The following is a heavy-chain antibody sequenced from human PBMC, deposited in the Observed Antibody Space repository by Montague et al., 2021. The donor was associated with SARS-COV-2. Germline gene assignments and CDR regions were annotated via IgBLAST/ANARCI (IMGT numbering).Heavy chain of an antibody. J-gene: IGHJ3*02. CDR3: ARENMTADGVDI. CDR1: GASVSSSD. Sequence: SETLSLTCTVSGASVSSSDWGWIRQSPGKGLEWIGYFYNVGSTDYNPSLKSRVTISRDTSKNQFSLKVRSVTAADTAIYYCARENMTADGVDIWGQGTMVTVSS. D-gene: IGHD5-18*01. V-gene: IGHV4-59*02. CDR2: FYNVGST.